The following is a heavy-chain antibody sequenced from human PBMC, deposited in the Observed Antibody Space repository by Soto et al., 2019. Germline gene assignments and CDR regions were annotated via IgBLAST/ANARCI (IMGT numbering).Heavy chain of an antibody. D-gene: IGHD1-26*01. J-gene: IGHJ4*02. CDR3: ARRGLVGATTFDY. CDR1: GGSISSSRSY. V-gene: IGHV4-39*01. CDR2: IYYSGST. Sequence: QLQLQESGPGLVKPSETLSLTCTVSGGSISSSRSYWAWIRQPPGKGLECIGSIYYSGSTYYSPSLKSRVTISVDTSKNQFSLTLSSVTAADTAVYYCARRGLVGATTFDYWGQGTLVTVSS.